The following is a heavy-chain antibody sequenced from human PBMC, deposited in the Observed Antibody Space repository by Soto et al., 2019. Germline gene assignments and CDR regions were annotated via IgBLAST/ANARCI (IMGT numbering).Heavy chain of an antibody. CDR1: GGSISSGGYY. D-gene: IGHD3-10*01. CDR3: ARRRLWFGESGYGMDV. J-gene: IGHJ6*02. Sequence: QVQLQESGPGLVKPSQTLSLTCTVSGGSISSGGYYWSWIRQHPGKGLEWIGYIYYSGSTYYNPSLKSRVTISVDTSKNQFYLKLSSVTAADTAVYYCARRRLWFGESGYGMDVWGQGTTVTVSS. CDR2: IYYSGST. V-gene: IGHV4-31*03.